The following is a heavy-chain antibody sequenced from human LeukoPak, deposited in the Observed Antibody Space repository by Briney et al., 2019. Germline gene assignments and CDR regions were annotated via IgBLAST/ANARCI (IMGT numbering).Heavy chain of an antibody. CDR1: GGSISSSSYY. D-gene: IGHD1-26*01. V-gene: IGHV4-39*02. CDR3: TRDSGSWTVDY. Sequence: PSETLSLTCTVSGGSISSSSYYWGWIRQPPGKGLEWLGTIDYSGTTYHNPSLKSRVTISIDTSKNHFSLKLNSVTAADTAVYYCTRDSGSWTVDYWGQGTLVTVSS. CDR2: IDYSGTT. J-gene: IGHJ4*02.